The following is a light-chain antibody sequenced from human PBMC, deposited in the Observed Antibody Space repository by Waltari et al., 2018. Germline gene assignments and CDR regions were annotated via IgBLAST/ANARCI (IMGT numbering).Light chain of an antibody. Sequence: QSVLTQPPSVPRVPAQVVTTPCTVCSSNIGAGYELHWYHQRPGAAPKRLIYAYSNRPSGVPDRFYGSKSGASASLAITGLQAEDEADYYCQSYDSALSAVFGGGTKVTVL. J-gene: IGLJ3*02. V-gene: IGLV1-40*01. CDR1: SSNIGAGYE. CDR2: AYS. CDR3: QSYDSALSAV.